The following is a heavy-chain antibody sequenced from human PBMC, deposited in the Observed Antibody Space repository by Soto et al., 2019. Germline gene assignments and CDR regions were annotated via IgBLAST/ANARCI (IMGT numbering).Heavy chain of an antibody. CDR3: AKHRAEWLRSLFEY. V-gene: IGHV3-23*01. J-gene: IGHJ4*02. CDR2: IRGNGGST. D-gene: IGHD5-12*01. CDR1: GFTFSSYA. Sequence: GGSLRLSCAASGFTFSSYAMSWVRQAPGKGLEWVSTIRGNGGSTSHADSVKGRFTISRDNSKNTLYLQMNSLRADDTAVYYCAKHRAEWLRSLFEYWGQGTLVTVSS.